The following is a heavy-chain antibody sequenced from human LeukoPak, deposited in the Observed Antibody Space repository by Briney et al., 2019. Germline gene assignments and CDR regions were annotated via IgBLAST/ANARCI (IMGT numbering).Heavy chain of an antibody. CDR1: GYTLTELS. V-gene: IGHV1-24*01. CDR2: FDPEDGET. Sequence: ASVKVSCKVSGYTLTELSMHWVRQAPGKGLEWMGGFDPEDGETIYAQKFQGRVTMTEDTSTDTAYMELSSLRSEDTVVYYCASNIVVVPAARHNWFDPWGQETLVAVSS. CDR3: ASNIVVVPAARHNWFDP. J-gene: IGHJ5*02. D-gene: IGHD2-2*01.